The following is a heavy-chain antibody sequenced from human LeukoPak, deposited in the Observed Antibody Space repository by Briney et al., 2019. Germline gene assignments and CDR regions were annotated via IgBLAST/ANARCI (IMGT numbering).Heavy chain of an antibody. D-gene: IGHD6-19*01. CDR1: GFTFEDYA. Sequence: GGSLRLSCAASGFTFEDYAMHWVRQAPGKGLEWVAGVTWNSDNIDYAESVRGRFTISRDNAKNSLYLEMNSLRLEDTALYYCVKESEDSSGWATRHYFDYWGQGSLVTVSS. CDR3: VKESEDSSGWATRHYFDY. J-gene: IGHJ4*02. CDR2: VTWNSDNI. V-gene: IGHV3-9*01.